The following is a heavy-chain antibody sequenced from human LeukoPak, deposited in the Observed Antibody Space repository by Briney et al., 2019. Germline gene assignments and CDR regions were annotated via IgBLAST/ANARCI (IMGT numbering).Heavy chain of an antibody. Sequence: LGGSLRLSCAASGFTFSSYAMSWVRQAPGKGLEWVSAISGSGGSTYYADSVKGRFTISRDNSKNTLYLQMNSLRAEDTAVYYCAKDDAWIQLWSYFDYWGQGTLVTVSS. V-gene: IGHV3-23*01. D-gene: IGHD5-18*01. J-gene: IGHJ4*02. CDR1: GFTFSSYA. CDR2: ISGSGGST. CDR3: AKDDAWIQLWSYFDY.